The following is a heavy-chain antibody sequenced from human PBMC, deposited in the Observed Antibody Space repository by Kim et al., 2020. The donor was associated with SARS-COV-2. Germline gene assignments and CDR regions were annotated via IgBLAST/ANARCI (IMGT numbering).Heavy chain of an antibody. CDR2: IWYDGNKK. CDR1: GFTFSSYG. CDR3: AKAAGSSSTVLTFDS. V-gene: IGHV3-33*06. Sequence: GGSLRLSCAASGFTFSSYGMHWVRQAPGKGLEWVAVIWYDGNKKYYADSVKGRFTVLRDNSQNTLYLQMNSLRAEDTAVYYCAKAAGSSSTVLTFDSWGQGTLVTVSS. J-gene: IGHJ4*02. D-gene: IGHD2-2*01.